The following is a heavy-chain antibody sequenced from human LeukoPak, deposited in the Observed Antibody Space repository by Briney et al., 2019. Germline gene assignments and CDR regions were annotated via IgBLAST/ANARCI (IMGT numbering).Heavy chain of an antibody. Sequence: GGSLRLSCAASGFTFSSYSMNWVRQAPGKGLEWVSSISSSSSYIYYADSVKGRFTISRDNAKNSLYLQMNSLRAEDTALYYCARVGYYDSSGYGFDYWGQGTLVTVSS. J-gene: IGHJ4*02. V-gene: IGHV3-21*01. CDR2: ISSSSSYI. CDR1: GFTFSSYS. CDR3: ARVGYYDSSGYGFDY. D-gene: IGHD3-22*01.